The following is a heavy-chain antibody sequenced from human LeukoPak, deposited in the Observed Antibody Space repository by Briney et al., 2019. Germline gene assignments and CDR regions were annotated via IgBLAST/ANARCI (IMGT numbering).Heavy chain of an antibody. CDR2: ISGSGGST. D-gene: IGHD6-13*01. CDR1: GGSFSSTA. CDR3: ATDTIAATGTRWFDP. V-gene: IGHV3-23*01. Sequence: PGGSLRLSCAASGGSFSSTAMSSVRQAPGKGLEWVPAISGSGGSTYYADSVKGRFTISRDNSKNTLYLQMNSLRAEATAVYYRATDTIAATGTRWFDPWGQGTLVTVSS. J-gene: IGHJ5*02.